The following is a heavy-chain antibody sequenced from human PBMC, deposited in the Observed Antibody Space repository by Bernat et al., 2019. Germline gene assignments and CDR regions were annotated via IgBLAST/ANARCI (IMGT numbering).Heavy chain of an antibody. D-gene: IGHD2-15*01. CDR2: SYYRWNT. CDR3: ARKPSGQGWFDP. CDR1: GGSIRSGDYF. V-gene: IGHV4-30-4*01. J-gene: IGHJ5*02. Sequence: QVQLQESGPGLVKPSQTLSLTCTVSGGSIRSGDYFWTWIRQPPGKGLEWIGYSYYRWNTYYNPSLKSRITISMNTSKNQFSLKLSSVTAADTAVYYCARKPSGQGWFDPWGQGTLVTVSS.